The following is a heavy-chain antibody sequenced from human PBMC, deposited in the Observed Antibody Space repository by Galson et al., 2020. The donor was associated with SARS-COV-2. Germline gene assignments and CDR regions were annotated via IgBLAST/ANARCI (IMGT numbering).Heavy chain of an antibody. CDR2: ISSSSTYI. Sequence: GEPLKISSAASGFTFSAYTMNWVRQAPGKGLEWVSSISSSSTYIYDADSVKGRFTISRDNAKNSLYLQMNSLRAEDTAVYYCAIGKGELVEGPTAIRGLLGYWGQGTLVTVAS. V-gene: IGHV3-21*01. D-gene: IGHD2-2*02. J-gene: IGHJ4*02. CDR3: AIGKGELVEGPTAIRGLLGY. CDR1: GFTFSAYT.